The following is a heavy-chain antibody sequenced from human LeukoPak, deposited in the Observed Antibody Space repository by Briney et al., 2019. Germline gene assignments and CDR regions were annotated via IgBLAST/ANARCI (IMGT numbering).Heavy chain of an antibody. CDR2: IYTSGST. Sequence: SQTLSLTCTVSGGSISSGSYYWSWIRQPAGKGLEWIGRIYTSGSTNYNPSLKSRVTISVDTSKNQFSLKLSSVTAADTAVYYCARAGIGYGDSFDYWGQGTLFTVSS. D-gene: IGHD4-17*01. J-gene: IGHJ4*02. CDR3: ARAGIGYGDSFDY. V-gene: IGHV4-61*02. CDR1: GGSISSGSYY.